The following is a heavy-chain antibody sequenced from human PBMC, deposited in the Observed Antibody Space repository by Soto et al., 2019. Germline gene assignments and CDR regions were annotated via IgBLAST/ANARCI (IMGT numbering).Heavy chain of an antibody. D-gene: IGHD2-2*01. CDR1: GFTFSSYS. Sequence: KAGGSLRLSCAASGFTFSSYSMNWVRQAPGEGLEWVSSISSSSSYIYYADSVKGRFTISRDNAKNSLYLQMNSLRAEDTAVYYCARVGGGYQLLHAFDIWGQGTMVTVSS. CDR2: ISSSSSYI. V-gene: IGHV3-21*01. CDR3: ARVGGGYQLLHAFDI. J-gene: IGHJ3*02.